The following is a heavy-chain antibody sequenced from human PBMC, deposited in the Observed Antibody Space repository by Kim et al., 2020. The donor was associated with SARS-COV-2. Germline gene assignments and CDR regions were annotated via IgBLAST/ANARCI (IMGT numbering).Heavy chain of an antibody. CDR1: GYTFTSYY. CDR3: ARDPTHLTIFGVAGLDY. D-gene: IGHD3-3*01. CDR2: INPSGGST. J-gene: IGHJ4*02. Sequence: ASVKVSCKASGYTFTSYYMHWVRQAPGQGLEWMGIINPSGGSTSYAQKFQGRVTMTRDTSTSTVYMELSSLRSEDTAVYYCARDPTHLTIFGVAGLDYWGQGTLVTVSS. V-gene: IGHV1-46*01.